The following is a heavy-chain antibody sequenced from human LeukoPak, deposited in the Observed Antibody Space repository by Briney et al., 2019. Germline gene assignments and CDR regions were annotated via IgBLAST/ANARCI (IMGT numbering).Heavy chain of an antibody. CDR2: FDPEDGET. CDR1: GYTLSELP. V-gene: IGHV1-24*01. D-gene: IGHD4-17*01. Sequence: ASVKVSCKVSGYTLSELPIHWVRQAPGKGLEWMGGFDPEDGETIYAQKFQGRVTMTEDTSTDTAYMELSSLRSEDTAVYYCATDGPRWGGPTVLLGSYYFDYWGQGTLVTASS. J-gene: IGHJ4*02. CDR3: ATDGPRWGGPTVLLGSYYFDY.